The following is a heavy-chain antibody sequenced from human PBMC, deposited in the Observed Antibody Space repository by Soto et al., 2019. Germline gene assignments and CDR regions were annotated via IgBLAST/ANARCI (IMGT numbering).Heavy chain of an antibody. CDR2: IFANGHT. J-gene: IGHJ5*02. D-gene: IGHD6-13*01. CDR3: VASLAASGLNWLDP. Sequence: LSLTCIVSGGSISEKYWNWVRQPPGMGLEWIGLIFANGHTDYNPSPKSRVTMSVDASKNQFSLRLTSMTAADTAVYYCVASLAASGLNWLDPWGRGTLVTVSS. V-gene: IGHV4-4*07. CDR1: GGSISEKY.